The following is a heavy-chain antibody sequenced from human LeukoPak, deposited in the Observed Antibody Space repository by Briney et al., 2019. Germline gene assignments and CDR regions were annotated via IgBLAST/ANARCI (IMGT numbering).Heavy chain of an antibody. J-gene: IGHJ4*02. CDR2: IDTSGNT. D-gene: IGHD6-13*01. CDR3: AKYSRPSSRVFDY. V-gene: IGHV3-23*01. Sequence: GGSLRLSCAGSGFTFSSYPMTWVRQAPGKGLDWVSTIDTSGNTDYADSVKGRFTISRDNSKNTLFLQMNSLRADDTAVYFCAKYSRPSSRVFDYWGQGTLATVSP. CDR1: GFTFSSYP.